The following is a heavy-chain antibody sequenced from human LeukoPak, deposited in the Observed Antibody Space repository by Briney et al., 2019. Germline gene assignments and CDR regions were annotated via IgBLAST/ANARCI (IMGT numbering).Heavy chain of an antibody. CDR3: AKDRDYYDSSGLGS. CDR1: GFTFRSYW. Sequence: GGSLRLSCAASGFTFRSYWMSWVRQTPGKGLEWVANINQDGSAKYYVDSVKGRFTISRDNSKNTLSLQMNSLRAEDTALYYCAKDRDYYDSSGLGSWGQGTLVTVSS. V-gene: IGHV3-7*03. J-gene: IGHJ5*02. D-gene: IGHD3-22*01. CDR2: INQDGSAK.